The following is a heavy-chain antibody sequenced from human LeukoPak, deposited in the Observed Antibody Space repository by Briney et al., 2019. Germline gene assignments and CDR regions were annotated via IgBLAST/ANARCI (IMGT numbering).Heavy chain of an antibody. CDR3: ARGAHCSGGSCYHYYFDY. D-gene: IGHD2-15*01. Sequence: SETLSLTCAVSGGSFSGYYWSWIRQPPGKGLEWIGEINHSGSTNYNPSLKSRVTISVDTSKNQFSLKLSSVTAADTAVYYCARGAHCSGGSCYHYYFDYWGQGTLVTVSS. J-gene: IGHJ4*02. CDR2: INHSGST. V-gene: IGHV4-34*01. CDR1: GGSFSGYY.